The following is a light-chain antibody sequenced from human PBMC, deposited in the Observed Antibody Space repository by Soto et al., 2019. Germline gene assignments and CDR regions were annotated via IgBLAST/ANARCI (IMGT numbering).Light chain of an antibody. CDR1: QSVSSY. Sequence: EIVVTQSPATLSLSPGERATLSCRASQSVSSYLAWYQQKPGRAPRLLIYDASNRATGIPARFSGSGSGTDFTLTISSLEPEDFAVYYCQQRSNWPLTFGGGTKVDIK. V-gene: IGKV3-11*01. CDR2: DAS. J-gene: IGKJ4*01. CDR3: QQRSNWPLT.